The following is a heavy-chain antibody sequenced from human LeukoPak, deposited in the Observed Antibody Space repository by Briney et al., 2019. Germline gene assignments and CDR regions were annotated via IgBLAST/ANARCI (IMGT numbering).Heavy chain of an antibody. CDR1: GYTFTGYY. D-gene: IGHD2-2*01. J-gene: IGHJ4*02. CDR3: ARVTYCSSTSCKSVPSYFDY. Sequence: GASVKVSCKASGYTFTGYYMHWVRQAPGQGLEWMGWINPNSGGTNYAQKFQGRVTMTRDTSISTAYMELSRLRSDDTAVYYCARVTYCSSTSCKSVPSYFDYWGQGTLVTVSS. CDR2: INPNSGGT. V-gene: IGHV1-2*02.